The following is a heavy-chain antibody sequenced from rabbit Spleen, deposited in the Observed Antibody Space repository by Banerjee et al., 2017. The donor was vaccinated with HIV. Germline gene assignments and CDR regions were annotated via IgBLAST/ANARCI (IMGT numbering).Heavy chain of an antibody. V-gene: IGHV1S40*01. CDR2: IYAGSSGNT. D-gene: IGHD8-1*01. CDR3: ASDVGTSFSTYGMDL. CDR1: GFSFNSGYD. J-gene: IGHJ6*01. Sequence: QSLEESGGGLVKPGASLTLTCKASGFSFNSGYDMCWVRQAPGKGLEWIACIYAGSSGNTYSATWAKGRFTISKTSSTTVTLQMTSLTAADTATYFCASDVGTSFSTYGMDLWGPGTLVTVS.